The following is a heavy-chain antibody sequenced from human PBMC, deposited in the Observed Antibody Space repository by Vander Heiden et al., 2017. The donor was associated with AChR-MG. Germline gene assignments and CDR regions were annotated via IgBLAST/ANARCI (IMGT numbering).Heavy chain of an antibody. Sequence: QVPLVQSGAEVKKPGASVRVSCKASGYTFTSYGISWVRQAPGQGLDWLGWISAYHGNTNYAQKLQGRVTMTTDTSTSTAYMELRSLRSDDMAVYYCARDLDIVATIGWGDFDYWGQGTLVTVSS. CDR3: ARDLDIVATIGWGDFDY. V-gene: IGHV1-18*03. J-gene: IGHJ4*02. D-gene: IGHD5-12*01. CDR1: GYTFTSYG. CDR2: ISAYHGNT.